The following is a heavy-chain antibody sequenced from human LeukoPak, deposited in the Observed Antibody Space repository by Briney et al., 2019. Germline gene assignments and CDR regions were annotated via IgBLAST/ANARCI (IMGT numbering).Heavy chain of an antibody. CDR1: GYSLSSNSY. CDR3: ARWLGNGFDM. Sequence: SQTLCLTCIVSGYSLSSNSYWAGIRQSPGKGLEWIGSIHHGGNTYYNPSLMTRVSMSIDTSKNQCSLNLRSVTAADTAIFYCARWLGNGFDMWGQGTMVTVSS. CDR2: IHHGGNT. D-gene: IGHD6-19*01. V-gene: IGHV4-38-2*02. J-gene: IGHJ3*02.